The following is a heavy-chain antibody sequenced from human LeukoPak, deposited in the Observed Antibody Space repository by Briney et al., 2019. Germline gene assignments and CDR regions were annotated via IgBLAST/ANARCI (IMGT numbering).Heavy chain of an antibody. Sequence: GGSLRLSCAASGFTFSGYWMHWVRQAPGKGLVWVSRINSDGSITTYADSVKGRFTISRDNAKNTLYLQMNSLRAEDTAVYYCARGSSGWVFDYWSQGTLVTVSS. CDR1: GFTFSGYW. J-gene: IGHJ4*02. V-gene: IGHV3-74*01. CDR2: INSDGSIT. D-gene: IGHD6-19*01. CDR3: ARGSSGWVFDY.